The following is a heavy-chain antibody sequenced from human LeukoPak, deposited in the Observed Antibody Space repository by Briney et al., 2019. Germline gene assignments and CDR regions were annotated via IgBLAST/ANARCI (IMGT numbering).Heavy chain of an antibody. CDR1: GGTFSSYA. J-gene: IGHJ3*02. V-gene: IGHV1-69*13. D-gene: IGHD3-22*01. Sequence: RASVKVSCKASGGTFSSYAISWVRQAPGQGLEWMGGIIPIFGTANYAQKFQGRVTITADESTSTAYMELSSLRSEDTAVYYCARPSAPDYYDSSGYLSHDAFDIWGQGTVVTVSS. CDR3: ARPSAPDYYDSSGYLSHDAFDI. CDR2: IIPIFGTA.